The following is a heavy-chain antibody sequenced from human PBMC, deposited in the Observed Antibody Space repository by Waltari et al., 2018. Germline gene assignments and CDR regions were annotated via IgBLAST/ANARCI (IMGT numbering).Heavy chain of an antibody. V-gene: IGHV3-30*02. CDR1: GFTFSNYA. Sequence: QVQLVESGGGVVQPGGSLRLSCAASGFTFSNYAMHWVRQAPGKGLEWGAFIRYDGSNEYDANAVKGRFTISRDNSKNTLYLQMNSLRAEDTAVYYCAKYTGGVWYYYYYMDVWGKGTTITVSS. CDR3: AKYTGGVWYYYYYMDV. D-gene: IGHD3-16*01. J-gene: IGHJ6*03. CDR2: IRYDGSNE.